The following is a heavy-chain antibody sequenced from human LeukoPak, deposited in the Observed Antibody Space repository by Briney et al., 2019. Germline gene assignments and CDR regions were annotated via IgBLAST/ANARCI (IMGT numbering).Heavy chain of an antibody. D-gene: IGHD1-26*01. CDR3: ARENFGGVPIVYNWLDP. Sequence: GGSLRLACSAYGFTFSDYNMNWIRQAPGKGLEWISYISSSGSNKHYADSVKGRFTISRDNVKNSLSLQMNSLRAEDTAVYYCARENFGGVPIVYNWLDPWGQGTLVTVSS. CDR2: ISSSGSNK. J-gene: IGHJ5*02. CDR1: GFTFSDYN. V-gene: IGHV3-11*04.